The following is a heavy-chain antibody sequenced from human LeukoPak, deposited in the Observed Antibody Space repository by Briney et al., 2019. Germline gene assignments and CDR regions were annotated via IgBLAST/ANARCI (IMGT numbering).Heavy chain of an antibody. CDR2: ISFEGGKI. D-gene: IGHD4-17*01. V-gene: IGHV3-30*18. CDR3: AKDRSDGFYGDEFDH. Sequence: GGSLRLSCAASGFTFSSYSMNWVRQAPGKGLEWVAIISFEGGKIDYAESVKGRFTISRDNSKNTLYLQMSSLRVEDTAVYYCAKDRSDGFYGDEFDHWGQGTLVTVSS. J-gene: IGHJ4*02. CDR1: GFTFSSYS.